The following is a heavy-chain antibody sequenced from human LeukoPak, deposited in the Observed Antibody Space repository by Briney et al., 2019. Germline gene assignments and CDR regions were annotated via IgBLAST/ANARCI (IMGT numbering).Heavy chain of an antibody. CDR3: AKETHS. CDR2: ISYDGSNK. CDR1: GFTFSSYA. V-gene: IGHV3-30-3*01. J-gene: IGHJ4*02. Sequence: PGGSLRLSCAASGFTFSSYAMHWVRQAPGKGLEWVAVISYDGSNKYYADSVKGRFTISRDNSKNTLYLQMNSLRAEDTAVYYCAKETHSWGQGTLVTVSS.